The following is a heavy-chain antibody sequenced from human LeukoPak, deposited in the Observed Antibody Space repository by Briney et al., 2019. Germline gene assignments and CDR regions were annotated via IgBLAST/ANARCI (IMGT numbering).Heavy chain of an antibody. CDR3: AREGGPYRPLDY. CDR2: VNLQGST. J-gene: IGHJ4*02. V-gene: IGHV4-4*02. CDR1: GGSITSTNY. Sequence: SGTLSLTCGVSGGSITSTNYWTWVRQPPGKGLEWIGEVNLQGSTNYNPSLMGRVAISVDMSENHISLQLTSVTAADTGVYYCAREGGPYRPLDYSGQGTLVTVSS.